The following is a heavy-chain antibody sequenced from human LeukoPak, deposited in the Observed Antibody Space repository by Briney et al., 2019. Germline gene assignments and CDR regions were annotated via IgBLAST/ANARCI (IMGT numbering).Heavy chain of an antibody. CDR1: GFTFSAYW. J-gene: IGHJ4*02. Sequence: GGSLRLSCAASGFTFSAYWMAWVRQAPGKGLEWVANMNQDGREKHYVDSVKGRFTISRDNARNSLYLQMNSLRAEDSAVYYCARDDVGALDYWGQGTLVTVSS. CDR3: ARDDVGALDY. CDR2: MNQDGREK. V-gene: IGHV3-7*01. D-gene: IGHD3-16*01.